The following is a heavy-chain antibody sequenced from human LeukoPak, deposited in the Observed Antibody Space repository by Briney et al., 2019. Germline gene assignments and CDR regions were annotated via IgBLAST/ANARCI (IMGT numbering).Heavy chain of an antibody. V-gene: IGHV1-46*01. Sequence: GASVKVSCKASGYTFTSYYMHWVRQATGEGLEWVGIINPSGGITSYAQKFQGRVTMTRDTSTSTVYMELSSLRSEDTAVYYCATETEHWGQGTLVTVSS. CDR1: GYTFTSYY. J-gene: IGHJ4*02. D-gene: IGHD1-14*01. CDR3: ATETEH. CDR2: INPSGGIT.